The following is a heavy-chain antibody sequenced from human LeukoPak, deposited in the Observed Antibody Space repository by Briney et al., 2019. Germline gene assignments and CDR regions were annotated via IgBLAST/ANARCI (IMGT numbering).Heavy chain of an antibody. J-gene: IGHJ4*02. CDR1: GFTVSTKY. Sequence: GGSLRLPCAASGFTVSTKYMSWVRQAPGKGLEWVSLIYSGVTTYYADSVKGRFTISRDASKNTLYPKMNSLGAEDTAVYYCAGSLYTYGYFFFDYWGQGTLLTVSS. V-gene: IGHV3-53*01. D-gene: IGHD5-18*01. CDR2: IYSGVTT. CDR3: AGSLYTYGYFFFDY.